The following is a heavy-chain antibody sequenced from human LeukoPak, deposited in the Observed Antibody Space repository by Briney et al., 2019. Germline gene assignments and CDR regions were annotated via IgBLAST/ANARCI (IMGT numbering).Heavy chain of an antibody. J-gene: IGHJ1*01. D-gene: IGHD1-1*01. CDR3: ARLPRGTQPPEYFQR. CDR1: GGSISSYY. CDR2: IYYTGST. V-gene: IGHV4-59*01. Sequence: PSETLSLTCTVSGGSISSYYWSWIRQPPGKGLEWIGYIYYTGSTNYNPSLKSRVTISVDASKNQLSLELSSVTAADTAVYYCARLPRGTQPPEYFQRWGQGTLVTVSS.